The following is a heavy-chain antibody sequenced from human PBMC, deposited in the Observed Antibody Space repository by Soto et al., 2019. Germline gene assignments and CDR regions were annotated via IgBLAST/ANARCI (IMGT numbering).Heavy chain of an antibody. J-gene: IGHJ4*02. CDR2: IYWDDDK. V-gene: IGHV2-5*02. CDR1: GFSLSTSGVG. CDR3: AHRRSYCSGGSCYSGFDY. Sequence: QITLKESGPTLVKPTQTLTLTCTFSGFSLSTSGVGVGWIRQPPGKALEWLVLIYWDDDKRYSPSLKSRLTITKDTSKNQVVLTMTNMDPVDTATYYCAHRRSYCSGGSCYSGFDYWGQGTLVTVSS. D-gene: IGHD2-15*01.